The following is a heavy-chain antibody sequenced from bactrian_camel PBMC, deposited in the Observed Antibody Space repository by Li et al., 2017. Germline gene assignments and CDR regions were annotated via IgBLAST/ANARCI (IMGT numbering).Heavy chain of an antibody. CDR1: GLTFVGGNC. V-gene: IGHV3S1*01. CDR3: AAVCGQLTH. D-gene: IGHD8*01. J-gene: IGHJ4*01. Sequence: HVQLVESGGGSVQAGGSLRLSCAASGLTFVGGNCMGWFRQAPGREREGVAGIYSGGEPTYYDESVKGRFTISRDRSKNMLYLQMNSLKTEDTAVYYCAAVCGQLTHWGQGTQVT. CDR2: IYSGGEPT.